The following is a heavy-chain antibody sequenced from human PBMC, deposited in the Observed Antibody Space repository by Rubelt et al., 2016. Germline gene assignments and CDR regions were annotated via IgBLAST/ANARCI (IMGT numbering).Heavy chain of an antibody. CDR1: GGSFSGYI. V-gene: IGHV4-34*01. CDR2: IYYRGCT. J-gene: IGHJ4*02. CDR3: ARGYSNYGYLGVY. Sequence: QVQLRQWGAGLLKPSETLSLTCAVYGGSFSGYIWTWIRQAPGQGLEWIGTIYYRGCTYYNPSLKSRVTISVDKSKNQFSLKLSSVTAADTAVYYCARGYSNYGYLGVYWGQGTLVTVSS. D-gene: IGHD4-11*01.